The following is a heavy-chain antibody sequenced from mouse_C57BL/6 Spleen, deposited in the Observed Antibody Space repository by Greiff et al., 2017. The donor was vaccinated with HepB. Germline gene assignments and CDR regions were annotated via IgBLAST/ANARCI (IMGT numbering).Heavy chain of an antibody. J-gene: IGHJ4*01. Sequence: EVKLVESGAELVRPGASVKLSCTASGFNIKVDYMHWVKQRPEQGLEWIGWIDPENGDTEYASKFQGKATITADTSSNTAYLQLSSLTSEDTAVYYCTIYYSNYNYAMDYWGQGTSVTVSS. CDR3: TIYYSNYNYAMDY. V-gene: IGHV14-4*01. D-gene: IGHD2-5*01. CDR2: IDPENGDT. CDR1: GFNIKVDY.